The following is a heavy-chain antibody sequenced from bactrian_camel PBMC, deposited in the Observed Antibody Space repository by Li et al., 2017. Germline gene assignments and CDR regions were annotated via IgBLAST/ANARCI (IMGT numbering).Heavy chain of an antibody. D-gene: IGHD1*01. CDR3: GYGTDYNYWRMY. CDR1: GYTGYYATRHC. Sequence: HVQLVESGGGSVQAGGSLRLSCTASGYTGYYATRHCLGWFRQTPGKGRQGLASIDADGTTVYAPSVEGRFTISRDNAKNTLYLQLNSLKIEDTAMYYCGYGTDYNYWRMYCGQGTQVTVS. CDR2: IDADGTT. V-gene: IGHV3S9*01. J-gene: IGHJ4*01.